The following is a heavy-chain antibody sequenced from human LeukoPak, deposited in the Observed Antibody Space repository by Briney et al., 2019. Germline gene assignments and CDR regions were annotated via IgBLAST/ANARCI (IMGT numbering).Heavy chain of an antibody. D-gene: IGHD4-17*01. CDR3: AKDLLPMTTVTPGGY. Sequence: PGGSLRLSCAASGFTFSSYAMSWVRQAPGKGLEWVSAISGSGGSTYYADSVKGRFTISRDNSKNTLYLQMNSLRAEDTAVYYCAKDLLPMTTVTPGGYWGQGTLVTVSS. CDR1: GFTFSSYA. J-gene: IGHJ4*02. CDR2: ISGSGGST. V-gene: IGHV3-23*01.